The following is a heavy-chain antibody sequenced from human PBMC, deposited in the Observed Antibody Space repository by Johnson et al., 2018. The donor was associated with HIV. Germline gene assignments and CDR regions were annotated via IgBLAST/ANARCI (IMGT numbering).Heavy chain of an antibody. CDR2: ISYDGSNK. J-gene: IGHJ3*02. D-gene: IGHD2-2*01. CDR1: GFTFSSYG. Sequence: QVQLVESGGGVVQPGRSLRLSCAASGFTFSSYGMHWVRQAPGKGLEWVAVISYDGSNKYYADSVKGRFTISRDNSKNTLYLQMNSLRAEDTAVYYCAKSPRQLGSAFDIWGQGTMVTVSS. V-gene: IGHV3-30*18. CDR3: AKSPRQLGSAFDI.